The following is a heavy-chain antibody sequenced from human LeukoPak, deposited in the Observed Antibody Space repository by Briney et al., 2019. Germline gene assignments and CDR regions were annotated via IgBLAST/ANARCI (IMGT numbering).Heavy chain of an antibody. J-gene: IGHJ6*03. Sequence: SETLSLTCAVYGGSFSGYYWSWIRQPPGKGLEWIGEINHSGSTNYNPSLKSRVTISVDTSKNQFSLKLSSVTATDTAVYYCARGPRGYYYYYYMDVWGKGTTVTVSS. CDR1: GGSFSGYY. CDR2: INHSGST. CDR3: ARGPRGYYYYYYMDV. V-gene: IGHV4-34*01.